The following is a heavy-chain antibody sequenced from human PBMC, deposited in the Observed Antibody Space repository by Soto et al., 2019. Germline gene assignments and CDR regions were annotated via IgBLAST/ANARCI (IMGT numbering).Heavy chain of an antibody. CDR2: IYYSGST. V-gene: IGHV4-31*03. Sequence: SETLSLTCTVSGGSISSGGYCFIWIRQHPGNGLEWIGYIYYSGSTYYNPSLKSRVTISVDTSKNQFSLKLSSVTAADTAVYYCVGSESLQYYFDYWGQGTLVTVSS. CDR1: GGSISSGGYC. CDR3: VGSESLQYYFDY. D-gene: IGHD6-25*01. J-gene: IGHJ4*02.